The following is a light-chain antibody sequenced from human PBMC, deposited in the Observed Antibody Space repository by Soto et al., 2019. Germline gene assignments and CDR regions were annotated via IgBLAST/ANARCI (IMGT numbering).Light chain of an antibody. CDR1: QSISSW. CDR2: DAS. V-gene: IGKV1-5*01. J-gene: IGKJ1*01. Sequence: DIQMTQSPSTLSASVGDRVTITCRASQSISSWLAWYQQKTGKAPKILIYDASSLESGVPSRFRGSGSGTEFTLTISRLQPDDFATYYCQQYNSYSRTFGQGTKVDIK. CDR3: QQYNSYSRT.